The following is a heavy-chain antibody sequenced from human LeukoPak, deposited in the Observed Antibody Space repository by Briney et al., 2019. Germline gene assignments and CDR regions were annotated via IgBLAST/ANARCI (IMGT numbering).Heavy chain of an antibody. Sequence: ASVKVSCKASGYTFTSYAMHWVRQAPGQRLEWMGWINAGNSNTKYSQKFQGRVTITRDTSASTAYMELSSLRSEDTAVYYCARRSSGWSFDYWGQGTLVTVSS. V-gene: IGHV1-3*01. CDR1: GYTFTSYA. CDR3: ARRSSGWSFDY. J-gene: IGHJ4*02. CDR2: INAGNSNT. D-gene: IGHD6-19*01.